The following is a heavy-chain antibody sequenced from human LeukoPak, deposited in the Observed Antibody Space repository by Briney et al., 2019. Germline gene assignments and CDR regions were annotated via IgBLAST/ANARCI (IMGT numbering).Heavy chain of an antibody. Sequence: GESLRLSCVASGFMLSKFWMSWVRQAPGKGLEWVANVKQDGSVTHHVDSVKGRFTISRDNAKNSLFLQMNNLTAEDTALYYCARDNGGILDKWGQGSLVTVSS. V-gene: IGHV3-7*01. D-gene: IGHD4-23*01. J-gene: IGHJ4*02. CDR3: ARDNGGILDK. CDR2: VKQDGSVT. CDR1: GFMLSKFW.